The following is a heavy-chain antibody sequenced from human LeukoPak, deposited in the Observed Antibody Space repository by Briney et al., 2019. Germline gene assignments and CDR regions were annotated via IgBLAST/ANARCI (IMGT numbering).Heavy chain of an antibody. CDR2: IWYDGSNK. D-gene: IGHD6-19*01. CDR3: AREWGRIAVAGGPGY. Sequence: PGRSLRLSCAASGFTFSSYGMHWVRQAPGKGLEWVAVIWYDGSNKYYADSVKGRFTISRDNSANTLYLQMSSLRVEDTAVYYCAREWGRIAVAGGPGYWGQGALVTVSS. V-gene: IGHV3-33*01. CDR1: GFTFSSYG. J-gene: IGHJ4*02.